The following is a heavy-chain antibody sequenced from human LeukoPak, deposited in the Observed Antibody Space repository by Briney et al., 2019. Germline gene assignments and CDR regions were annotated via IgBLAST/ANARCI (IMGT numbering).Heavy chain of an antibody. D-gene: IGHD1-26*01. J-gene: IGHJ5*02. CDR3: ARLMGSGWFDP. V-gene: IGHV3-53*04. CDR2: IYSGGNT. Sequence: GGSLRLSCAASGFTVSSSPINWVRQAPGRGLEWVSVIYSGGNTFYADSVKGRFTISRHNSENTLYLQMNSLSADDTAVHYCARLMGSGWFDPWGQGTLVTVFS. CDR1: GFTVSSSP.